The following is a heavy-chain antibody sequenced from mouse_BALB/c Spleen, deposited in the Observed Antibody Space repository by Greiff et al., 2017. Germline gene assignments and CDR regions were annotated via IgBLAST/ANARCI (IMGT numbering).Heavy chain of an antibody. Sequence: EVKLMESGGGLVKPGGSLKLSCAASGFTFSSYAMSWVRQTPEKRLEWVASISSGGSTYYPDSVKGRFTIPRDNARNILYLQMSSLRSEDTAMYYSARGGVLRPNWYFDVWGAGTTVTVSS. D-gene: IGHD1-2*01. J-gene: IGHJ1*01. CDR3: ARGGVLRPNWYFDV. CDR2: ISSGGST. V-gene: IGHV5-6-5*01. CDR1: GFTFSSYA.